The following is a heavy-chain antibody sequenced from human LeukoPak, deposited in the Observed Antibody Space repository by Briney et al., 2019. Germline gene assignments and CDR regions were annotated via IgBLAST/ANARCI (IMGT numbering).Heavy chain of an antibody. V-gene: IGHV3-30*18. CDR2: ISYDESNK. CDR1: GFTFSTYD. CDR3: AKGSNTLPLYYFDY. J-gene: IGHJ4*02. D-gene: IGHD2-15*01. Sequence: PGGSLRLSCAASGFTFSTYDMHWARQAPGKGLEWVAVISYDESNKYYADSVKGRFTISRDNSKNTLYLQMNSLRAEDTAVYYCAKGSNTLPLYYFDYWGQGALVTVSS.